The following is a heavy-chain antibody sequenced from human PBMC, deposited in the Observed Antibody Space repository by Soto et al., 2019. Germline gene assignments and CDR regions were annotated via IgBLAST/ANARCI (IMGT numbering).Heavy chain of an antibody. D-gene: IGHD3-10*01. CDR1: GFTFSSYA. CDR3: AKQIAPDYYGSGSENAFDI. CDR2: ISGSGGST. J-gene: IGHJ3*02. Sequence: EVQLLESGGGLVQPGGSLRLSCAASGFTFSSYAMSWVRQAPGKGLEWVSAISGSGGSTYYADSVKGRFTISRDNSKNTLYLQMNSLRAEDTAVYYCAKQIAPDYYGSGSENAFDIWGQGTMLTVSS. V-gene: IGHV3-23*01.